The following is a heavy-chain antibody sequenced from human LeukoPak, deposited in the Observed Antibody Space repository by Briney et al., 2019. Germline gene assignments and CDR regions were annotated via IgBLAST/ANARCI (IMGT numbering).Heavy chain of an antibody. J-gene: IGHJ4*02. Sequence: SETLSLTCTVSGYSISSGYYWGWIRQPPGKGLEWIGSIYHSGTTYYNPSLRSRVTMSVDMSKNPFSLELSSVTAADTAVYYCARDGRTVDWGQGTLVTVSS. V-gene: IGHV4-38-2*02. CDR2: IYHSGTT. CDR3: ARDGRTVD. CDR1: GYSISSGYY. D-gene: IGHD1-1*01.